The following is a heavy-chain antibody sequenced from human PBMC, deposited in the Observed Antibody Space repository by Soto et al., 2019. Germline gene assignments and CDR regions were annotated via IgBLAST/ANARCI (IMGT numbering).Heavy chain of an antibody. D-gene: IGHD1-1*01. CDR2: INPNSGGP. CDR3: ARGGTTRIDY. J-gene: IGHJ4*02. Sequence: ASVKVSCKTSGYTFTDYYMHWVQHAPGQGLEWMGWINPNSGGPISAQKFQGRVTMTRDTSISTAYLELSKVRADDTAVYYFARGGTTRIDYWGQGTQVTVSS. CDR1: GYTFTDYY. V-gene: IGHV1-2*02.